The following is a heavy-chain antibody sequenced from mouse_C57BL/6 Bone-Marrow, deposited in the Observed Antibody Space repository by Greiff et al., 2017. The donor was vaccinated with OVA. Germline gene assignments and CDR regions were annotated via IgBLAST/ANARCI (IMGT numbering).Heavy chain of an antibody. CDR3: ARGGMYYGYDMAY. J-gene: IGHJ3*01. CDR1: GYTFTSYW. D-gene: IGHD2-2*01. CDR2: IDPSDSYT. Sequence: QVQLQQPGAELVMPGASVKLSCKASGYTFTSYWMHWVKQRPGQGLEWIGEIDPSDSYTNYNQKFKGKSTLTVDKYSSTAYMQLSSLTSEDSAVYYCARGGMYYGYDMAYWGQGTLVTVSA. V-gene: IGHV1-69*01.